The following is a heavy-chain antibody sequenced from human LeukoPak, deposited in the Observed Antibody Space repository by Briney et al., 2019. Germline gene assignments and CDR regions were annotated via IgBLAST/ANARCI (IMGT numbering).Heavy chain of an antibody. CDR1: GYSFPSYW. Sequence: PGESLKISCKGSGYSFPSYWITWVRQMPGKGLEWMGRIDPSDSYTNYSPSFQGHVTISADKSISTAYLQWSSLKASDTAMYYCSRSYSGYDYLDYWGQGTLVTVSS. V-gene: IGHV5-10-1*01. J-gene: IGHJ4*02. CDR3: SRSYSGYDYLDY. D-gene: IGHD5-12*01. CDR2: IDPSDSYT.